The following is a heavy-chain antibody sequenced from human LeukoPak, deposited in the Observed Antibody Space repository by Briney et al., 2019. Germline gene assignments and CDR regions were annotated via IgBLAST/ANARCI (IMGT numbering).Heavy chain of an antibody. CDR1: GFTFTSSA. J-gene: IGHJ6*02. D-gene: IGHD5-18*01. Sequence: GASVKVSCKASGFTFTSSAMQWVRQARGQRLEWIGWIVVGSGNTNYAQKLQERVTITRDMSTSTAYMELSSLRSEDTAVYYCAAGSYGPDYYYYGMDVWGQGTTVTVSS. V-gene: IGHV1-58*02. CDR2: IVVGSGNT. CDR3: AAGSYGPDYYYYGMDV.